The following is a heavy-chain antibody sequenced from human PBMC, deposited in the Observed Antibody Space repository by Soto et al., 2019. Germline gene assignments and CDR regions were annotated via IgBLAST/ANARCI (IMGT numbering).Heavy chain of an antibody. J-gene: IGHJ5*02. CDR3: GRAGRRDGNSSPGRFDT. CDR1: RGSINSGDYF. Sequence: NPSETLSLTCSVSRGSINSGDYFWSWIRQPPGKGLEWIGFIYYSGTTYYTPSLKSRISISVDTSKNHFSLNLASVTAADTAVYFCGRAGRRDGNSSPGRFDTWGQGILVTVSS. V-gene: IGHV4-30-4*01. D-gene: IGHD1-26*01. CDR2: IYYSGTT.